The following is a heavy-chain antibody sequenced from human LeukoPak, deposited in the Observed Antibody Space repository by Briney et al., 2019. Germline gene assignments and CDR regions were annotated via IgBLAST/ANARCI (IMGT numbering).Heavy chain of an antibody. CDR1: GFTFDDYA. CDR2: ISWNSGSI. D-gene: IGHD3-3*01. V-gene: IGHV3-9*03. CDR3: AKGSDFWSGYFGY. Sequence: PGGSLRLSCAASGFTFDDYAMHWVRQAPGKGLEWVSGISWNSGSIGYADSVKGRFTISRDNAKNSLYLQMNSLRAEDMAVYYCAKGSDFWSGYFGYWGQGTLVTVSS. J-gene: IGHJ4*02.